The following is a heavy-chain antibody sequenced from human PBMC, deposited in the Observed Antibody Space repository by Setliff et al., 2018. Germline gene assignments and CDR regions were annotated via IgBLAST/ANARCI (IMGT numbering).Heavy chain of an antibody. Sequence: WASVKVSCKASGYTFTNYGFTWVRQAPGQGLEWMGMIITNTGKTSYPKKGQGRVTMTTDTDTGTGYMELRSLTSDDTAVYFCARFGGSCSSSSCYASDLWGQGTMVTVSS. CDR2: IITNTGKT. CDR1: GYTFTNYG. CDR3: ARFGGSCSSSSCYASDL. D-gene: IGHD2-2*01. V-gene: IGHV1-18*01. J-gene: IGHJ3*01.